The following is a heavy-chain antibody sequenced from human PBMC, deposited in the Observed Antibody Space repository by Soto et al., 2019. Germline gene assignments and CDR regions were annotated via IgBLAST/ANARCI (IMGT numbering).Heavy chain of an antibody. D-gene: IGHD2-2*02. Sequence: ASVKVSCKASGYTFTSYGISWVRQAPGQGLEWMGWISAYNGNTNYAQKLQGRVTMTTDTSTSTAYMELRSLRSDDTAVYYCARDRAVVVPAAIYYYYYGMDVWGQGTTVTVSS. CDR2: ISAYNGNT. CDR3: ARDRAVVVPAAIYYYYYGMDV. CDR1: GYTFTSYG. V-gene: IGHV1-18*04. J-gene: IGHJ6*02.